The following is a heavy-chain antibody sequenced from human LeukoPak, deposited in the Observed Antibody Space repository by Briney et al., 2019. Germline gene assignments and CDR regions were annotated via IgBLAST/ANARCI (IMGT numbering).Heavy chain of an antibody. CDR3: ATESVYSRSWTMSDY. J-gene: IGHJ4*02. D-gene: IGHD6-13*01. CDR2: FDLEDGET. CDR1: GYTLTELS. V-gene: IGHV1-24*01. Sequence: ASVKVSCKASGYTLTELSMHWVRQAPGKGLEWMGGFDLEDGETIYAQKFQGRVTMTEDTSTDTAYMELSSLRSEDTAVYYCATESVYSRSWTMSDYWGQGTLVTVSS.